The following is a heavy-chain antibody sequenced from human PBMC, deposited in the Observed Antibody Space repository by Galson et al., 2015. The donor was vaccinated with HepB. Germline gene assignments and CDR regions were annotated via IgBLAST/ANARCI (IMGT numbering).Heavy chain of an antibody. CDR2: ISYDGSNK. D-gene: IGHD1-26*01. CDR3: AKDQSGSCNY. J-gene: IGHJ4*02. Sequence: LRLSCAASGFTFSSYGMHWVRQAPGKGLEWVAVISYDGSNKYYADSVKGRFTISRDNSKNTLYLQMNGLRAEDTAVYYCAKDQSGSCNYWGQGTLVTVSS. V-gene: IGHV3-30*18. CDR1: GFTFSSYG.